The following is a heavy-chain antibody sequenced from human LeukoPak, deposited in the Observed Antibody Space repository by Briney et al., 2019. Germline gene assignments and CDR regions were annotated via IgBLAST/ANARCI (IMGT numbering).Heavy chain of an antibody. CDR3: ARPFLAGGYYMDV. J-gene: IGHJ6*03. V-gene: IGHV3-30*04. CDR1: GFTFRSYA. Sequence: GGSLRLSCAASGFTFRSYAMHWVRQAPGKGLEWVALISYDGSNKYYADSVKGRFTISRDNSKNTLFLQMNSLRADDTAVYYCARPFLAGGYYMDVWGKGTTVSVSS. CDR2: ISYDGSNK. D-gene: IGHD2/OR15-2a*01.